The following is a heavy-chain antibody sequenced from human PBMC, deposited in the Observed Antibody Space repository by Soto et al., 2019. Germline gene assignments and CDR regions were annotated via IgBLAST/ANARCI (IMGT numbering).Heavy chain of an antibody. CDR2: ISSSSSYI. J-gene: IGHJ5*02. D-gene: IGHD3-9*01. CDR3: ARDGINYDILTGYYEYNWFDP. CDR1: GFTFSSYA. Sequence: GGSLRLSCAASGFTFSSYAMNWVRQAPGKGLEWVSSISSSSSYIYYADSVKGRFTISRDNAKNSLYLQMNSLRAEDTAVYYCARDGINYDILTGYYEYNWFDPWGQGTLVTVSS. V-gene: IGHV3-21*01.